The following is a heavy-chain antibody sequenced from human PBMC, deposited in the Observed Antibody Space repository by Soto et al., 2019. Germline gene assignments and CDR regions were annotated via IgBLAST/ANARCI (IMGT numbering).Heavy chain of an antibody. V-gene: IGHV3-13*01. J-gene: IGHJ4*02. CDR1: GFTFSSYD. CDR2: IGTAGDT. CDR3: ARDLRGEGFDY. Sequence: LRLSCAASGFTFSSYDMHWVRQATGKGLEWVSAIGTAGDTYYPGSVRGRFTISRENAKNPLYLQMNSLRAGDTAVYYCARDLRGEGFDYWSQGTLVTVSS.